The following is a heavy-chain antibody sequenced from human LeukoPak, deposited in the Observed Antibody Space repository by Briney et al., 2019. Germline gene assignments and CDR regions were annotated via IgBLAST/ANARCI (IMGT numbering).Heavy chain of an antibody. CDR1: GGSISSYY. J-gene: IGHJ6*03. D-gene: IGHD5-18*01. V-gene: IGHV4-59*01. CDR2: IYYSGST. CDR3: ARGYVDTAMDRPYYYYYMDV. Sequence: TSETLSLTCTVSGGSISSYYWSWIRQPPGKGLEWIGYIYYSGSTNYNPSLKSRVTISVDTSKNQFSLKLRSVTAADTAVYYCARGYVDTAMDRPYYYYYMDVWGKGTTVTISS.